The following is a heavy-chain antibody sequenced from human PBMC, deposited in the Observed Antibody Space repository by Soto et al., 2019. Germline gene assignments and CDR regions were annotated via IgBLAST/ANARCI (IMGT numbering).Heavy chain of an antibody. J-gene: IGHJ4*02. CDR1: GFTLSNAW. CDR3: AIYAWPGDGGWYVSAFDY. Sequence: GGSLRLSCAASGFTLSNAWMSWVRQAPGKGLEWVGRIKSKTDGGTTDYAAPVKGRFTISRDDSKNTLYLQMNSLKTEATAAYYWAIYAWPGDGGWYVSAFDYWGQGTLVTVS. V-gene: IGHV3-15*01. CDR2: IKSKTDGGTT. D-gene: IGHD6-19*01.